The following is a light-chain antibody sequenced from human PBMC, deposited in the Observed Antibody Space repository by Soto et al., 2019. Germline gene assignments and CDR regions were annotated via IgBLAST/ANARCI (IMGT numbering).Light chain of an antibody. CDR3: QQSYSTPRVT. V-gene: IGKV1-5*01. CDR1: QNIRNW. CDR2: YVS. Sequence: DIPMTQSPSTLSASIGDRVAIHCRASQNIRNWLAWYQQKPGKAPKLLIYYVSSLESGVPQRFSGSGAGTDFTLTISSLQPEDFATYYCQQSYSTPRVTFGQGTRLEIK. J-gene: IGKJ5*01.